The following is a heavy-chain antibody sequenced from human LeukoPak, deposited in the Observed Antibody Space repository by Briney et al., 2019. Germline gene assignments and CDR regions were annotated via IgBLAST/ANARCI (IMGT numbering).Heavy chain of an antibody. CDR2: ISYDESDK. J-gene: IGHJ6*02. D-gene: IGHD2-15*01. CDR3: AKGVVAATNAAYYGMDV. Sequence: GGSLRLSCAASGFTFSNYGMHWVRQAPGKGLEWVAVISYDESDKYYADSVKGRFTISRDNSKNTLYLQINSLRPEDTAVYYCAKGVVAATNAAYYGMDVWGQGTTVTVSS. V-gene: IGHV3-30*18. CDR1: GFTFSNYG.